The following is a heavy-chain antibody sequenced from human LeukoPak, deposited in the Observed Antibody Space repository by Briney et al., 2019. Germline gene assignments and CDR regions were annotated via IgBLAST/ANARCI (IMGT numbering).Heavy chain of an antibody. CDR2: IKEDGTHK. CDR1: GFTFSSYW. CDR3: AREARGTRAAFDV. Sequence: RGSLRLSCAASGFTFSSYWMSWVRQAPGKGLEWAANIKEDGTHKYYVGSVRGRFTISRDNAKNSLYLQMDSLRAEDTAIYYCAREARGTRAAFDVWGQGTMVTVFS. D-gene: IGHD2-8*01. J-gene: IGHJ3*01. V-gene: IGHV3-7*01.